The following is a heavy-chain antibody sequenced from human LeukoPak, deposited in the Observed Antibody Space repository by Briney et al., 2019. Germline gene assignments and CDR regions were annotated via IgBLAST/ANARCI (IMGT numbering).Heavy chain of an antibody. V-gene: IGHV3-74*01. J-gene: IGHJ5*02. CDR3: AKSNWFDP. Sequence: GGSLRLSCGASGFIFSKQWMNWVRQAPGKWLVWVARINTDGTDTSYADSVKGRFTISRDNAKDTLYLQMNSLRPEDTAVYYCAKSNWFDPWGQGTLVTVSS. CDR1: GFIFSKQW. CDR2: INTDGTDT.